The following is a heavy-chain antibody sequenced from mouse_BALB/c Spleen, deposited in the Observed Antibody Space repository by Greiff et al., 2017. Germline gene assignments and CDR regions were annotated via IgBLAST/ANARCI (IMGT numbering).Heavy chain of an antibody. CDR3: ASSYYYGSSYLDY. J-gene: IGHJ2*01. CDR2: ISYSGST. D-gene: IGHD1-1*01. CDR1: GYSITSDYA. Sequence: VQLQQSGPGLVKPSQSLSLTCTVTGYSITSDYAWNWIRQFPGNKLEWMGYISYSGSTSYNPSLKSRISITRDTSKNQFFLQLNSVTTEDTATYYCASSYYYGSSYLDYWGQGTTLTVSS. V-gene: IGHV3-2*02.